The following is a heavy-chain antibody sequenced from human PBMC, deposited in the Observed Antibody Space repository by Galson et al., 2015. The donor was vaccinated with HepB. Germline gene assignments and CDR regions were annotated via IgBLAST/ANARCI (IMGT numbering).Heavy chain of an antibody. CDR1: GFTFSNAW. J-gene: IGHJ6*03. V-gene: IGHV3-15*07. CDR3: TIFPGFRGRVPATNFRANYYYYMDV. Sequence: SLRLSCAASGFTFSNAWMNWVRQAPGKGLEWVGRIKSKTDGGTTDYAAPVKGRFTISRDDSKNTLYLQMNSLKTEDTAVYYCTIFPGFRGRVPATNFRANYYYYMDVWGKGTTVTVSS. D-gene: IGHD2-2*01. CDR2: IKSKTDGGTT.